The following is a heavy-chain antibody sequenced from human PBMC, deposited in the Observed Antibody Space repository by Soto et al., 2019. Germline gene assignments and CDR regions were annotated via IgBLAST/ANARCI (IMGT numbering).Heavy chain of an antibody. CDR3: ARPVAVVTEPFDY. CDR2: ISSSGSTI. V-gene: IGHV3-11*01. D-gene: IGHD2-15*01. CDR1: GFTFSDYY. Sequence: PGGSLRLSCAASGFTFSDYYMSWIRQAPGKGLEWVSYISSSGSTIYYADSVKGRFTISRDNAKNSLYLQMNSLRAEDTAVYYCARPVAVVTEPFDYWGQGTLVTVSS. J-gene: IGHJ4*02.